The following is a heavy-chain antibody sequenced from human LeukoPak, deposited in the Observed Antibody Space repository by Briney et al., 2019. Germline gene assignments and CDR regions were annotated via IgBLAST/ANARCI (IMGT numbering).Heavy chain of an antibody. J-gene: IGHJ4*02. CDR2: ISYEANNE. CDR3: AKVVGGLVPAPTDY. V-gene: IGHV3-30*02. D-gene: IGHD2-2*01. Sequence: GGSLRLSCAASGFTFSTYGMHWVRQAPGKGLEWVAYISYEANNEQYAESVKGRFTISRDNSKNTLYLQMNSLRPEDTAVYYCAKVVGGLVPAPTDYWGQGTLVTVSS. CDR1: GFTFSTYG.